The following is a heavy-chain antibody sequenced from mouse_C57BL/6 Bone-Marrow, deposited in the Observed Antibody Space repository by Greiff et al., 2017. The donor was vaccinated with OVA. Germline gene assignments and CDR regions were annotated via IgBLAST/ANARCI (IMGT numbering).Heavy chain of an antibody. CDR3: ARISLITTVVALDY. V-gene: IGHV2-9-1*01. J-gene: IGHJ2*01. Sequence: VQLMESGPGLVAPSQSLSITCTVSGFSLTSYAISWVRQPPGKGLEWLGVIWTGGGTNYYSALKSRLSTSENNSKSQVFLKMNSLQTDDTAMYYCARISLITTVVALDYWGQGTTLTVSS. D-gene: IGHD1-1*01. CDR2: IWTGGGT. CDR1: GFSLTSYA.